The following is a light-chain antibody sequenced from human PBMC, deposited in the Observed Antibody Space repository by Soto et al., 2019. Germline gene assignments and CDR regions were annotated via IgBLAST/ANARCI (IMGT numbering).Light chain of an antibody. CDR2: GAS. Sequence: EIALTQSPGTLSVSPGERATLSCRASQSVSSNLAWYQQKPGQAPRLLIYGASSRATGIPDRFSGSGFGTDFTLTISRLEPEDFAVYYCQHYDISLFAFVPGTKVDIK. CDR3: QHYDISLFA. CDR1: QSVSSN. J-gene: IGKJ3*01. V-gene: IGKV3-20*01.